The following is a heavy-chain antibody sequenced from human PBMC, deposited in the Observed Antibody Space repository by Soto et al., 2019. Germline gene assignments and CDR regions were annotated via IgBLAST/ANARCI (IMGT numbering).Heavy chain of an antibody. CDR3: ARTSAAGKYYYGMDV. Sequence: GESLKISCKGSGYSFTTYWIAWVRQMPGKGLEWMGIIYPGDSNTRYSPSFQGQVTISADKSITTAYLQWSSLKASDTAMYYCARTSAAGKYYYGMDVWGQGTTVTVSS. CDR2: IYPGDSNT. D-gene: IGHD6-13*01. V-gene: IGHV5-51*01. J-gene: IGHJ6*02. CDR1: GYSFTTYW.